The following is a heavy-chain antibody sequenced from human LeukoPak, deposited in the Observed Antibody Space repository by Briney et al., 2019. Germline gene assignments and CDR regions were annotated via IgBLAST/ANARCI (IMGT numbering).Heavy chain of an antibody. CDR2: ISGSGGST. CDR1: GFTFSSYA. Sequence: PGGSLRLSCAASGFTFSSYAMSWVRQAPGKGLEWVSAISGSGGSTYYADSVKGRFTISRDNSKNTLYLQMNCLRAGDTAVYYCAKENWGSRSTDYWGQGTLVTVSS. J-gene: IGHJ4*02. V-gene: IGHV3-23*01. D-gene: IGHD7-27*01. CDR3: AKENWGSRSTDY.